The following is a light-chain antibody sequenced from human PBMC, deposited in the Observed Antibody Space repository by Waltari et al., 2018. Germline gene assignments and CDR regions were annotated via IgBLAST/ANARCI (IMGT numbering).Light chain of an antibody. J-gene: IGKJ1*01. V-gene: IGKV1-39*01. CDR1: QSISSY. Sequence: DIQMPQSPSSLSASVGYRVTITCRASQSISSYLNWYQQKPGKAPKPLIYAASSLQSGVPSRFSGSGSGTDFTLTISSLQPEDFATYYCQQSYSTPWTFGQGTKVEIK. CDR2: AAS. CDR3: QQSYSTPWT.